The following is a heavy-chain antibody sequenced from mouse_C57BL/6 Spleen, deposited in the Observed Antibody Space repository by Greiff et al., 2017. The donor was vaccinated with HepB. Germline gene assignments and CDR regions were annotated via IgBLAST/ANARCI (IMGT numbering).Heavy chain of an antibody. J-gene: IGHJ2*01. CDR3: ALITTVVYYFDY. CDR1: GYTFTSYW. Sequence: QVQLQQPGAELVKPGASVKLSCKASGYTFTSYWMQWVKQRPGQGLEWIGEIDPSDSYTNYNQKFKGKATLTVDTSSSTAYMQLSSLTSEDSAVYYCALITTVVYYFDYWGQGTTLTVSS. D-gene: IGHD1-1*01. CDR2: IDPSDSYT. V-gene: IGHV1-50*01.